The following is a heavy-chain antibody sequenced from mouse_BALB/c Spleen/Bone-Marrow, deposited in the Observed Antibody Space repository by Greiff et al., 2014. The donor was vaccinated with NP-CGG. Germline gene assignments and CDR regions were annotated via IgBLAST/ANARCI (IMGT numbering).Heavy chain of an antibody. Sequence: EVNLTESGGGLVQPGGSLRLSCATSGFTFTDFYMNWVRQPPAKALEWLGFIRNKANGYTTEFSASVKGRFTISRDNSQSILYLQMNTLRAEDSATYYCARDIGGITLDYWGQGTTLTVSS. J-gene: IGHJ2*01. D-gene: IGHD1-1*01. CDR1: GFTFTDFY. CDR2: IRNKANGYTT. CDR3: ARDIGGITLDY. V-gene: IGHV7-3*02.